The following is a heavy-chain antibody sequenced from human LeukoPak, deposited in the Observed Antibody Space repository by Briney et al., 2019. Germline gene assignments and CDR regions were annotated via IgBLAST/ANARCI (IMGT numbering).Heavy chain of an antibody. CDR3: ARGDSGIINDAFDI. V-gene: IGHV1-8*03. D-gene: IGHD2-21*01. CDR2: MNPNSGNT. Sequence: ASVKVSCKASGYTFTSYDINWVRQATGQGLEWMGWMNPNSGNTVYAQKFQGRVTITRNTPLSTAYMELSSLRYEDTAVYYCARGDSGIINDAFDIWGQGTTVTVSS. J-gene: IGHJ3*02. CDR1: GYTFTSYD.